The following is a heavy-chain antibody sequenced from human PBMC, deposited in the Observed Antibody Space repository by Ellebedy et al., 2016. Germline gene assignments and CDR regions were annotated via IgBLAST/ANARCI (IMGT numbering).Heavy chain of an antibody. D-gene: IGHD3-22*01. CDR3: ARDVSLYSSSPSFDF. V-gene: IGHV4-59*02. Sequence: GSLRLXXTVSGGSVDTYYWTWIRQSPGKGLEWIGYVFYGGSTKYNRSLRSRVTTSLDTAKNQFSLRLTSVAAADTAVYFCARDVSLYSSSPSFDFWGQGMLVTVSS. CDR1: GGSVDTYY. J-gene: IGHJ4*02. CDR2: VFYGGST.